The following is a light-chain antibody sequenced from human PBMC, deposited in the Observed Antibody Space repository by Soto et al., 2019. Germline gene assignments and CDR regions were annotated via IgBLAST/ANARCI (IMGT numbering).Light chain of an antibody. V-gene: IGKV1-5*03. CDR3: QQYESFPRT. J-gene: IGKJ1*01. CDR2: KAS. CDR1: QSINNW. Sequence: DIQMTQSPSTLSASVGDRVTITCRASQSINNWLAWYQQKPGKAPKLLILKASTLESGVPSRFSGSGSGTECTLSISSLQPDDFATYYCQQYESFPRTFGQGTKVEIK.